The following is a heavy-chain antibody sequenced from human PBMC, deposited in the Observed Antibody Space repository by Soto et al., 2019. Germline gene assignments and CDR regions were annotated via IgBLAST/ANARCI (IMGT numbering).Heavy chain of an antibody. CDR3: ARDLSDSSGYPGAFDI. D-gene: IGHD3-22*01. J-gene: IGHJ3*02. Sequence: PSETLSLTCTVSGGSISSGDYYWSWIRQPPGKGLEWIGYIYYSGSTYYNPSLKSRVTISVDTSKNQFSLKLSSVTAADTAVYYCARDLSDSSGYPGAFDIWGQGTMVT. CDR1: GGSISSGDYY. CDR2: IYYSGST. V-gene: IGHV4-30-4*01.